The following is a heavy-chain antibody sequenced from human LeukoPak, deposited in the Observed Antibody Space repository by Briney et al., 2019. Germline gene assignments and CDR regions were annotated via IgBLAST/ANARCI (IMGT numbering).Heavy chain of an antibody. J-gene: IGHJ4*02. V-gene: IGHV4-39*01. Sequence: PSETLSLTCTVSGGSISSSSYYWGWIRQPPGKGLEWFGSIYYSGSTYYNPSLKSRVTISVDTSKNQFSLKLSSVTAADTAVYYCARADFWSGYSAYWGQGTLVTVSS. CDR3: ARADFWSGYSAY. CDR1: GGSISSSSYY. CDR2: IYYSGST. D-gene: IGHD3-3*01.